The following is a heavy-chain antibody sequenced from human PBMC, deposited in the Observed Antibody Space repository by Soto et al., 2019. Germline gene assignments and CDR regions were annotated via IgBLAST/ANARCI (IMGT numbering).Heavy chain of an antibody. Sequence: EVQLVESGGGLVKPGGSLRLSCAASGFTFSSYSMNWVRQAPGKGLEWVSSISSSSSYIYYADSVKGRFTISRDNAKNSLYLQMNSLRAEDTAVYTCARHGAYCGGDCYLDYWGQGTLVTVSS. D-gene: IGHD2-21*01. CDR3: ARHGAYCGGDCYLDY. J-gene: IGHJ4*02. CDR2: ISSSSSYI. CDR1: GFTFSSYS. V-gene: IGHV3-21*01.